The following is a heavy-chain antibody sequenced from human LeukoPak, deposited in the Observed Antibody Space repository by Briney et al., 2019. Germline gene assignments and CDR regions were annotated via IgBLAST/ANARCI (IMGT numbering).Heavy chain of an antibody. Sequence: PSETLSLTCTVSGGSISSGGYYWSWIRQHPGKGLEWIGYIYYSGSTYYNPSLKSRVTIPVDTSKNQFSLKLSSVTAADTAVYYCARLAAAGTRSSSYWGQGTLVTVSS. CDR1: GGSISSGGYY. D-gene: IGHD6-13*01. CDR2: IYYSGST. CDR3: ARLAAAGTRSSSY. V-gene: IGHV4-31*03. J-gene: IGHJ4*02.